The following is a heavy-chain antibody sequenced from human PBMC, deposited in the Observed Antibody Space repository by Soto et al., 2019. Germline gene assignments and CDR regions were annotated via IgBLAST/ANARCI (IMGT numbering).Heavy chain of an antibody. J-gene: IGHJ5*02. CDR3: ARHHPAIFGGIIRPNWFDP. Sequence: QLQLQESGPGLVKPSETLSLTCTVSGGSISSSNYYWGWIRQPPGKGLEWIGSIYYSGSTYYNPSLKSRATMSVDTSKNQFALKLSSVTAADTAIYYCARHHPAIFGGIIRPNWFDPWGQGSLVTVSS. V-gene: IGHV4-39*01. D-gene: IGHD3-3*01. CDR2: IYYSGST. CDR1: GGSISSSNYY.